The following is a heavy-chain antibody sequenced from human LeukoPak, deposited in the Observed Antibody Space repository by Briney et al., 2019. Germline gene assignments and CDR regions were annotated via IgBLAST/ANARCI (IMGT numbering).Heavy chain of an antibody. D-gene: IGHD3-10*01. Sequence: GESLKISCKGSGYSFTSYWIGWVRQMPGKGLEWMGIIYPGDSDTRYSPSFQGQVTISADRSISTAYLQWGSLKASDSAMYYCARSVGVTLVRGVIIPDAFDIWGQGTMVTVSS. CDR2: IYPGDSDT. CDR1: GYSFTSYW. V-gene: IGHV5-51*01. J-gene: IGHJ3*02. CDR3: ARSVGVTLVRGVIIPDAFDI.